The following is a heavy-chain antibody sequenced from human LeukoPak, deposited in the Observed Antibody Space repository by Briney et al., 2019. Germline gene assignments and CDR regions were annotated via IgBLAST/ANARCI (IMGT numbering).Heavy chain of an antibody. V-gene: IGHV4-34*01. Sequence: SETLSLTCAVYGGFFSGYYWSWIRQPPGKGLEWIGEINPSRTTNYNPYLKRRVTISVDTPKNQFSLKLSSVTAADTAVYYCARGPKAVALVLEDYWGQGTLVTVSS. CDR3: ARGPKAVALVLEDY. D-gene: IGHD3-22*01. CDR2: INPSRTT. J-gene: IGHJ4*02. CDR1: GGFFSGYY.